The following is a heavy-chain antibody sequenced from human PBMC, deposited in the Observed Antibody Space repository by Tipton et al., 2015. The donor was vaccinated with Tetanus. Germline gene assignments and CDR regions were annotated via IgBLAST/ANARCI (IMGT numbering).Heavy chain of an antibody. CDR1: GGSISSGGYY. J-gene: IGHJ2*01. Sequence: TLSLTCPVSGGSISSGGYYWTWIRQHPGKGLEWIGNIYHRGSTYYNPSLKSRVTISVDTSKNQFSLKLSSVTAADTAVYYCARDPAVLRFLEWLPDWYFALWGRGTLVTVSS. CDR2: IYHRGST. CDR3: ARDPAVLRFLEWLPDWYFAL. V-gene: IGHV4-31*03. D-gene: IGHD3-3*01.